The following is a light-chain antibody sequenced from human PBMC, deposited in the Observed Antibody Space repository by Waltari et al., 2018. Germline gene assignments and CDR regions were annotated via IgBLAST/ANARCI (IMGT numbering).Light chain of an antibody. CDR1: ENISKY. CDR2: AAS. J-gene: IGKJ1*01. Sequence: EIVLTQSPGPLSVSPGERATLSCRASENISKYLTGYQQKPGQAPRLLIYAASTRATGIPDRVRGSGFGTDFSLTISSLEPEDFAVYYCQHYVRLPVTFGQGTKVEIK. V-gene: IGKV3-20*01. CDR3: QHYVRLPVT.